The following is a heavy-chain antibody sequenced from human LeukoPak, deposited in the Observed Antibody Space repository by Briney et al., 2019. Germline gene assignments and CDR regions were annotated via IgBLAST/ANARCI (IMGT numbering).Heavy chain of an antibody. D-gene: IGHD3-10*01. Sequence: NASETLSLTCPVSGGSISSYYWSWIRQPPGKGLEWIGYIYYSGSTNYNPSLKSRVTISVDTSKNQVSLKLSSVTAADTAVYYCARVNYYGSGSYYIGFDYWGQGTLVTVSS. CDR2: IYYSGST. CDR3: ARVNYYGSGSYYIGFDY. V-gene: IGHV4-59*01. CDR1: GGSISSYY. J-gene: IGHJ4*02.